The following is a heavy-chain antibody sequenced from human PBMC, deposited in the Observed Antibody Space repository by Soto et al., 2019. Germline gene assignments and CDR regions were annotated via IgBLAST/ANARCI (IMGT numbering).Heavy chain of an antibody. CDR1: GFTFSSYG. J-gene: IGHJ4*02. CDR3: AKDQYDFWSGYTGNSDY. V-gene: IGHV3-30*18. Sequence: GGSLRLSCAASGFTFSSYGMHWVRQAPGKGLEWVAVISYDGSNKYYADSVKGRFTISRDNSKNTLYLQMNSLRAEDTAVYYCAKDQYDFWSGYTGNSDYWGQGTLVTVSS. CDR2: ISYDGSNK. D-gene: IGHD3-3*01.